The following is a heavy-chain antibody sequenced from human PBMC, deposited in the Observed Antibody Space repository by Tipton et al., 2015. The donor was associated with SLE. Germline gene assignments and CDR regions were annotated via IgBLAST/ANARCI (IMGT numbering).Heavy chain of an antibody. V-gene: IGHV3-11*01. Sequence: SLRLSCAASGFTFSDYYMSWVRQAPGKGLEYISHISTTGAIYYTDSVKGRFTISRDNAKKSLYLQMNSLRAEDTAFYYCARSLRGDHYVEHWGQGVLVTVSP. J-gene: IGHJ4*02. CDR2: ISTTGAI. CDR3: ARSLRGDHYVEH. CDR1: GFTFSDYY. D-gene: IGHD3-16*01.